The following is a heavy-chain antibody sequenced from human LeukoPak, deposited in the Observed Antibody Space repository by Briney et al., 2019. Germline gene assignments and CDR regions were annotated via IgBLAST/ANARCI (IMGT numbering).Heavy chain of an antibody. Sequence: ASVKVSCKTSGYPFTAWEINWVRQAAGQGLEWMGWVHPNSGNTAYAQKFQGRVTMTRDTSISTAYMELSGLRFDDTAVYFCARGPRNDPWGQGTLVTVSS. V-gene: IGHV1-8*01. D-gene: IGHD1-14*01. J-gene: IGHJ5*02. CDR3: ARGPRNDP. CDR2: VHPNSGNT. CDR1: GYPFTAWE.